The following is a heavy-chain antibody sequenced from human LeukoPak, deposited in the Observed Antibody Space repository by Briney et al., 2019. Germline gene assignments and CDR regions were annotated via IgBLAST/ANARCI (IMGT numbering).Heavy chain of an antibody. D-gene: IGHD3-16*02. J-gene: IGHJ5*02. CDR2: INPNSGGT. CDR1: GYTFTGYY. V-gene: IGHV1-2*02. Sequence: ASVKVSCKASGYTFTGYYMHWVRQAPGQGLEWMGWINPNSGGTNYAQKFQGRVTMTRDTSISTAYMELSRLRSDDTAVYYCARGAAPYDYVWGSYQPENWFDPWGQGTLVTVSS. CDR3: ARGAAPYDYVWGSYQPENWFDP.